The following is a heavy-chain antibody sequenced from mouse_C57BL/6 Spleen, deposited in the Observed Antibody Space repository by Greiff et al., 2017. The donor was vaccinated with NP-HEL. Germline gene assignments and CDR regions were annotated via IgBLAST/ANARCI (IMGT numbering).Heavy chain of an antibody. D-gene: IGHD4-1*01. J-gene: IGHJ1*03. CDR3: ARALNWEGWYFDV. CDR1: GFTFSDYY. CDR2: INYDGSST. Sequence: EVMLVESEGGLVQPGSSMKLSCTASGFTFSDYYMAWVRQVPEKGLEWVANINYDGSSTYYLDSLKSRFIISRDNAKNILYLQMSSLKSEDTATYYCARALNWEGWYFDVWGTGTTVTVSS. V-gene: IGHV5-16*01.